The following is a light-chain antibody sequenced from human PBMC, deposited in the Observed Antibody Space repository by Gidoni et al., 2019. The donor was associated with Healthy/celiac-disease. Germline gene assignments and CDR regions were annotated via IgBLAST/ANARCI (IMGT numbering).Light chain of an antibody. CDR1: QSVSSN. CDR3: QQYNNRPVYT. J-gene: IGKJ2*01. V-gene: IGKV3-15*01. Sequence: EIVLTQSPATLSVSPGETATLSCRASQSVSSNLAWYQQKPGQAPRLLIYGASTRATGIPARFSGSGSGTEFTLTISSRQSEDVAVYYCQQYNNRPVYTFGQGTKLEIK. CDR2: GAS.